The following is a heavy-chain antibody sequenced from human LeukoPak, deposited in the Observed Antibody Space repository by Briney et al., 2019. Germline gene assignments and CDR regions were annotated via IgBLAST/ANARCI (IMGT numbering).Heavy chain of an antibody. J-gene: IGHJ5*02. CDR2: IYTSGST. V-gene: IGHV4-4*07. Sequence: SETLSLTCTVSGGSISSYYWSWIRQPAGKGLEWIGRIYTSGSTNYNPSLKSRVTMSVDTSKNQFSLKLGSVTAADTAVYYCARDGQDIVVVPAADVSNWFDPWGQGTLVTVSS. CDR3: ARDGQDIVVVPAADVSNWFDP. CDR1: GGSISSYY. D-gene: IGHD2-2*01.